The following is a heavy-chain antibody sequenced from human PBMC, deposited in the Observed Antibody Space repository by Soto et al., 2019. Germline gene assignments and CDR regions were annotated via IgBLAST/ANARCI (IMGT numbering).Heavy chain of an antibody. CDR3: ARSPSMVRGVNFDY. D-gene: IGHD3-10*01. Sequence: QVQLQESGPGLVKPSETLSLTCTVSDGSISSYYWSWIRQPPGKGLEWIGYIYYSGSTNYNPSLKSRVTISVDTSKNQFSLKLSSVTAADTAVYYCARSPSMVRGVNFDYWGQGPLVTVSS. CDR1: DGSISSYY. V-gene: IGHV4-59*01. J-gene: IGHJ4*02. CDR2: IYYSGST.